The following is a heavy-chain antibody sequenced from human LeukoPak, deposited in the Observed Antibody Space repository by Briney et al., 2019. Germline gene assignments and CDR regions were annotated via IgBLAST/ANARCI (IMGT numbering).Heavy chain of an antibody. CDR3: ARDLGYDYVWGSYDY. V-gene: IGHV3-33*01. J-gene: IGHJ4*02. Sequence: PGGSLRLSCAASGFTFISYGMHWVRQAPGKGLEWVAVIWYDGSNKYYADSVKGRFTISRDNSKNTLYLQMNSLRAEDTAVYYCARDLGYDYVWGSYDYWGQATLVTVSS. D-gene: IGHD3-16*01. CDR2: IWYDGSNK. CDR1: GFTFISYG.